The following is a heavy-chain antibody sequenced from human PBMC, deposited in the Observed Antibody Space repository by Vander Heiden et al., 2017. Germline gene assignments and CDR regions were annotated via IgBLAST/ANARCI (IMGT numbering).Heavy chain of an antibody. CDR2: IKQDGREN. V-gene: IGHV3-7*01. J-gene: IGHJ6*02. CDR3: ARILRHYDILTGYYDSYGMDV. Sequence: EVQLLESGGALVQPGGSLRLSCAASGFTFSNYWMSWVRQAPGEGLEWVANIKQDGRENDYGDAVKGRFTISRDNAKKSLYLQMNSLRGEDTAVYYCARILRHYDILTGYYDSYGMDVWGQGTTGTV. CDR1: GFTFSNYW. D-gene: IGHD3-9*01.